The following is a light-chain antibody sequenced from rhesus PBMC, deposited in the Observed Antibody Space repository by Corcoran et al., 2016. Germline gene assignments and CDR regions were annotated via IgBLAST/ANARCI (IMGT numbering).Light chain of an antibody. CDR2: WAS. V-gene: IGKV1-22*01. Sequence: DIQMTQSPSSLSTSVGDTVTITCRANQDIDNSFAWYQQKPVKAPKLLIYWASRLQSGVPSRFSGGGYGTDVKFTITALQFEDFAPYYCQQYSSRPYTFGQGTKVEIK. CDR1: QDIDNS. J-gene: IGKJ2*01. CDR3: QQYSSRPYT.